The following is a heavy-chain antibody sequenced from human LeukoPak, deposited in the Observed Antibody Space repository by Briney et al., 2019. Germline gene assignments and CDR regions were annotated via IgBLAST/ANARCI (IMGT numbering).Heavy chain of an antibody. J-gene: IGHJ4*02. CDR2: IYYSGST. Sequence: SQTLSLTCTVSGGSISSGGYYWSWIRQHPGKGLEWIGYIYYSGSTYYNPSLKSRVTISVDTSKNQFSLKLSSVTAADTAVYYCARARDYYDSSPDFDYWGQGTLVTVSS. CDR3: ARARDYYDSSPDFDY. D-gene: IGHD3-22*01. V-gene: IGHV4-31*03. CDR1: GGSISSGGYY.